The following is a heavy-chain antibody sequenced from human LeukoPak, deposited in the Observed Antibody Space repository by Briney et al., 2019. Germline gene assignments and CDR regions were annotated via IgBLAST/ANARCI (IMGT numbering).Heavy chain of an antibody. Sequence: ASVKVSCKASGYTFTGYYMHWVRQAPGQGLEWMGWINPNSGGTNYAQKFQGRVTMTRDTSISTAYMELSRLRSDDTAVYYCARILGSVAGTADYWGQGTLVTVSS. CDR3: ARILGSVAGTADY. J-gene: IGHJ4*02. V-gene: IGHV1-2*02. D-gene: IGHD6-19*01. CDR1: GYTFTGYY. CDR2: INPNSGGT.